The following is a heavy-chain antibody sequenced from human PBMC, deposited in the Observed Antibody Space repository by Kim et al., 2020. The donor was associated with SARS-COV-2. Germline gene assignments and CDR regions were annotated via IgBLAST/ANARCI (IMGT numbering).Heavy chain of an antibody. CDR2: INHSGST. V-gene: IGHV4-34*01. J-gene: IGHJ4*02. CDR3: ARGGGEAVAGNYFDY. D-gene: IGHD6-19*01. Sequence: SETLSLTCAVYGGSFSGYYWSWIRQPPGKGLEWIGEINHSGSTNYNPSLKSRVTISVDTSKNQFSLKLSSVTAADTAVYYCARGGGEAVAGNYFDYWGQGTLVTVSS. CDR1: GGSFSGYY.